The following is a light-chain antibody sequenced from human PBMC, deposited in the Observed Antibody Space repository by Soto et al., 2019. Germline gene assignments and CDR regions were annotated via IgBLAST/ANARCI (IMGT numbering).Light chain of an antibody. CDR2: EAS. Sequence: DILLTQSPSTLSASAGDRVTITCRASQSISNWLAWYHQKPGKAPKLLIYEASSLQSGVPSRLSGSGSGTEFTLTISSLQPGDFATYYCQQSRTYPSAFGQGTKLEIK. J-gene: IGKJ2*01. CDR3: QQSRTYPSA. V-gene: IGKV1-5*03. CDR1: QSISNW.